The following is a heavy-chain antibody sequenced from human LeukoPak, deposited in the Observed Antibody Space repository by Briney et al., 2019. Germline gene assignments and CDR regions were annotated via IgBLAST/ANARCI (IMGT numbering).Heavy chain of an antibody. D-gene: IGHD4-17*01. CDR3: AKDRTTVTRGYFDY. Sequence: GGSLRLSCAASGFTFSSYVMTWVRQAPGKGLEWVSSISGSGAITYYADSVKGRFTISRDNSKNAMYLQMDSLRAEDTAVYYCAKDRTTVTRGYFDYWGQGTLVTVSS. J-gene: IGHJ4*02. CDR2: ISGSGAIT. V-gene: IGHV3-23*01. CDR1: GFTFSSYV.